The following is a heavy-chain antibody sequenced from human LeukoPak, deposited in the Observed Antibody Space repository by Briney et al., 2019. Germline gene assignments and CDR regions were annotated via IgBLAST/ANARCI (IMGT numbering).Heavy chain of an antibody. CDR1: GFTFSSDG. V-gene: IGHV3-30*18. CDR2: ISYDGSNK. D-gene: IGHD6-19*01. J-gene: IGHJ6*02. CDR3: AKDGSGWRSYYYYGMDV. Sequence: GRSLRLSCAASGFTFSSDGMHWGRQAPGKGLEGGAVISYDGSNKYYAYSVKGRFTISRDNSKNTLYLQMNSLRAEDTAVYYCAKDGSGWRSYYYYGMDVWGQGTTVTVSS.